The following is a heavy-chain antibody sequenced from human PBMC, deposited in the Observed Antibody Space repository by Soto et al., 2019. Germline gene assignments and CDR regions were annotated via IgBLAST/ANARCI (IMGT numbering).Heavy chain of an antibody. CDR2: IYYSGST. Sequence: SETLSLTCTVSGGSISSYYWSWIRQPPGKGLEWIGYIYYSGSTNYNPSLKSRVTISVDTSKNQFSLKLSSVTAADTAVYYCARGRSRDDFWSGIGGAPYYYYYMDVWGKGTTVTVSS. CDR3: ARGRSRDDFWSGIGGAPYYYYYMDV. J-gene: IGHJ6*03. CDR1: GGSISSYY. D-gene: IGHD3-3*01. V-gene: IGHV4-59*01.